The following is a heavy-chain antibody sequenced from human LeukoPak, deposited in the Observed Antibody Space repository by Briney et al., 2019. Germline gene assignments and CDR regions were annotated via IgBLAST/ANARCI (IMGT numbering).Heavy chain of an antibody. D-gene: IGHD2-2*03. Sequence: GGSLTPSCAASGFTFNSYGMHWVRQAPGKGLEWVAFIRYDGTNKYYADSVKGRFTISRDNFRNTLFLQMNSLRPEDTAVYYCAKADDGYCSATSCYGDHLGRGNLVTVSS. V-gene: IGHV3-30*02. CDR3: AKADDGYCSATSCYGDH. CDR1: GFTFNSYG. CDR2: IRYDGTNK. J-gene: IGHJ4*02.